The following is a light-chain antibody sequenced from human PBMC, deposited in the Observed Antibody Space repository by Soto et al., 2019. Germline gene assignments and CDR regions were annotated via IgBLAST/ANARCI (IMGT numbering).Light chain of an antibody. CDR1: QSISSY. J-gene: IGKJ1*01. CDR3: QQSNNIPWT. CDR2: AAS. V-gene: IGKV1-39*01. Sequence: DIQMAQSPSSPSASVGDRVTITCRASQSISSYLNWYQQRAGKAPKLLVYAASNLQSGVPSRFSGSGSGTDFTLSISSLHPEDFAIYYCQQSNNIPWTFGQGTKVEIK.